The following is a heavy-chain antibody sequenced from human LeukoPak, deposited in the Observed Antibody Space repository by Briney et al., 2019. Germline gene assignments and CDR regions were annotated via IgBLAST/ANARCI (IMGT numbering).Heavy chain of an antibody. CDR1: GFIFSHYG. D-gene: IGHD7-27*01. Sequence: GGTLRLSCAASGFIFSHYGMNWVRQAPGKGLEWVSGITSRSTTYYADSVKGRFTISRDNSKNMVWLQINSPTAEDTATYYCAKDGNWARFEDWGQGTLVTVSS. J-gene: IGHJ4*02. V-gene: IGHV3-23*01. CDR3: AKDGNWARFED. CDR2: ITSRSTT.